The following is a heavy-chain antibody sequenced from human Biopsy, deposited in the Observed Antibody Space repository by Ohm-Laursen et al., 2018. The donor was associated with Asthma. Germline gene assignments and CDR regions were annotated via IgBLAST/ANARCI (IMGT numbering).Heavy chain of an antibody. Sequence: SLRLSYAASGFAVSRDYMFWVRQAPGKGLEWVSVIYSGGTSHTADSVRGRFTISRDYSKNTLYFQMHSLRAEDTAVYYCARGDSSNWSHYYFDYWGQGTLVTVSS. D-gene: IGHD3-22*01. CDR3: ARGDSSNWSHYYFDY. J-gene: IGHJ4*02. CDR1: GFAVSRDY. V-gene: IGHV3-53*01. CDR2: IYSGGTS.